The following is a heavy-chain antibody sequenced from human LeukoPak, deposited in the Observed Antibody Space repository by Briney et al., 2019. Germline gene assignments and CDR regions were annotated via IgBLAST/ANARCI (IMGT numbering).Heavy chain of an antibody. Sequence: GESLKISCKGSGYRFTSYWIGWVRQKPGKGLEWMGIIYPGDSDTRYSPSFQGQVTISADKSISTAYLHWSSLKASDTAMYYCARPSYGSGSYGGSFDYWGQGTLVTVSS. J-gene: IGHJ4*02. CDR3: ARPSYGSGSYGGSFDY. CDR1: GYRFTSYW. V-gene: IGHV5-51*01. D-gene: IGHD3-10*01. CDR2: IYPGDSDT.